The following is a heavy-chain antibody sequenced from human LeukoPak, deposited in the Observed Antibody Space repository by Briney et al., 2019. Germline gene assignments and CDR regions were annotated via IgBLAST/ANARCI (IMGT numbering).Heavy chain of an antibody. CDR1: GFTFSSYA. CDR3: ATYCGGDCYSY. J-gene: IGHJ4*02. D-gene: IGHD2-21*02. CDR2: ISYDGSNK. Sequence: GGSLRLSCAASGFTFSSYAMHWVRQAPGKGLEWVAVISYDGSNKYYADSVKGRFTISRDNSKNTLYLQMNSLRAEDTAVYYCATYCGGDCYSYWGQGTLVTVAS. V-gene: IGHV3-30-3*01.